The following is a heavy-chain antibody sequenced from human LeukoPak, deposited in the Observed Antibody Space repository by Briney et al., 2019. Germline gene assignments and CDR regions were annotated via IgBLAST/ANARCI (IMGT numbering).Heavy chain of an antibody. Sequence: SETLSLTCAVYGGSFSGYFWTWIRQPPGKGLEWIGEINHSGSTNYNPSLTSRVTISVDPSKNPFSLKLGPVTAADTAVYYCARVTVVPAAIASSSVDYWGQGTLVTVSS. CDR1: GGSFSGYF. D-gene: IGHD2-2*01. CDR2: INHSGST. V-gene: IGHV4-34*01. CDR3: ARVTVVPAAIASSSVDY. J-gene: IGHJ4*02.